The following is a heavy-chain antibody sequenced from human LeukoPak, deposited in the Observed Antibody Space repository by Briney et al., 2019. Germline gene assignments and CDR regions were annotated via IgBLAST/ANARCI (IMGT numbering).Heavy chain of an antibody. V-gene: IGHV4-4*07. CDR2: IYTSGST. D-gene: IGHD1-26*01. CDR1: GGSISSYY. J-gene: IGHJ3*02. Sequence: SETLSLTCTVSGGSISSYYWRWIGQPAGKGLEWIGGIYTSGSTNYNPSLKSRVTMSVDTSKNQFSLKLSSVTAADTAVYYCARVQTSGSYFGAFDIWGQGTMVTVSS. CDR3: ARVQTSGSYFGAFDI.